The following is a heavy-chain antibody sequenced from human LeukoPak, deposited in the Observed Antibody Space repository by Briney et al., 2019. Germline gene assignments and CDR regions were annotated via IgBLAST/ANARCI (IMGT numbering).Heavy chain of an antibody. CDR2: ISYDGSNK. Sequence: GRSLRLSCAASGFTFSSYGMHWVRQAPGKGLEWVAVISYDGSNKYYADSVKGRFTISRNNSKNTLYLQMNSLRAEDTAVYYCAKDFNDCSSTSCLLYYYYYGMDVWGKGTTVTASS. D-gene: IGHD2-2*01. CDR3: AKDFNDCSSTSCLLYYYYYGMDV. CDR1: GFTFSSYG. J-gene: IGHJ6*04. V-gene: IGHV3-30*18.